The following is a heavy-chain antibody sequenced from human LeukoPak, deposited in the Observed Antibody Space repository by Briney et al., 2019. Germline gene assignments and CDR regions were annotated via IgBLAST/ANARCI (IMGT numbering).Heavy chain of an antibody. J-gene: IGHJ5*02. CDR3: ARVPVRITMVRGVISGGLSGWFDP. CDR1: GGSFSGYY. Sequence: SETLSLTCAVYGGSFSGYYWSWIRQPPGKGLEWIGEINHSGSTNYNPSLKSRVTISVDTSKNQFSLNLSSVTAADTAVYYCARVPVRITMVRGVISGGLSGWFDPWGQGTLVTVSS. V-gene: IGHV4-34*01. CDR2: INHSGST. D-gene: IGHD3-10*01.